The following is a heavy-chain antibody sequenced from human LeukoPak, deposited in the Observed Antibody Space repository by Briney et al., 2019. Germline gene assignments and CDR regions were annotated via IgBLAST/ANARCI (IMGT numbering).Heavy chain of an antibody. J-gene: IGHJ3*02. Sequence: GESLKISCRGCGDIFTNYWIGWVRQTRVKGLEWMAITFPGDSDTTYRTSFHGEATIPAAKSITTAILRCSSITDATTAMYYAAAVYYDGRAYHPPPIWGQGTMVAVSS. CDR1: GDIFTNYW. CDR3: AAVYYDGRAYHPPPI. CDR2: TFPGDSDT. V-gene: IGHV5-51*01. D-gene: IGHD3-22*01.